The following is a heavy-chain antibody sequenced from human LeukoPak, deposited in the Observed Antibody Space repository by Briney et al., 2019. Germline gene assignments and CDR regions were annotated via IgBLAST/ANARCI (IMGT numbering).Heavy chain of an antibody. V-gene: IGHV4-39*01. D-gene: IGHD3-22*01. Sequence: SETLSLTCSVSGDSISSSDYFWGWIRQPPGKGLEWIATIEYSGNTHYNPYLRSRVTLSVDTPRNQFSLKVNSVTAADTAIYYCARGRIVVASTGAFDIWGQGTMVPVSS. CDR3: ARGRIVVASTGAFDI. J-gene: IGHJ3*02. CDR1: GDSISSSDYF. CDR2: IEYSGNT.